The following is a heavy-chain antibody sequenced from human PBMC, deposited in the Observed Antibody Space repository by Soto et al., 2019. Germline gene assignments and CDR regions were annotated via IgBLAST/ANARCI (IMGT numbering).Heavy chain of an antibody. CDR3: ARVRAVVVAAAPSNWFDP. D-gene: IGHD2-15*01. J-gene: IGHJ5*02. CDR2: IYYSGST. V-gene: IGHV4-31*03. CDR1: GGSISSGGYY. Sequence: SETLSLTCTVSGGSISSGGYYWSWIRQHPGKGLEWIGYIYYSGSTYYNPSLKSRVTISVDTSKNQFSLKLSSVTAADTAVYYCARVRAVVVAAAPSNWFDPWGQGTLVTVSS.